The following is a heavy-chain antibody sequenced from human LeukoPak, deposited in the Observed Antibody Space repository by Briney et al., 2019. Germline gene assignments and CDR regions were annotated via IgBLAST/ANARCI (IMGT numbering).Heavy chain of an antibody. D-gene: IGHD1-26*01. CDR3: AREAPLRGATAGSFDM. J-gene: IGHJ3*02. Sequence: PSETLSLTCAVSGGSITSSNWWSWVRQPPGKGLEWIGEIYHSGSTNYNPSLKSRVPISVDKSKNQFSLKLTSVTAADTAVYYCAREAPLRGATAGSFDMWGQGTMVTVSS. V-gene: IGHV4-4*02. CDR1: GGSITSSNW. CDR2: IYHSGST.